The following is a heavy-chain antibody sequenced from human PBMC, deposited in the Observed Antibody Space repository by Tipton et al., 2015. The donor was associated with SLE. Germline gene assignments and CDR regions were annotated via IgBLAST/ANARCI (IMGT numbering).Heavy chain of an antibody. V-gene: IGHV4-39*07. J-gene: IGHJ6*02. D-gene: IGHD3-3*01. CDR3: ARERFLEGSSYYGMDV. Sequence: TLSLTCAVYGGSITSSSYYWAWIRQSPGEGVEWIGEIYYRGSTNYNPSLESRVTISVDTSKNQFSLKLNSVTAADTAVYYCARERFLEGSSYYGMDVWGQGTTVTVSS. CDR1: GGSITSSSYY. CDR2: IYYRGST.